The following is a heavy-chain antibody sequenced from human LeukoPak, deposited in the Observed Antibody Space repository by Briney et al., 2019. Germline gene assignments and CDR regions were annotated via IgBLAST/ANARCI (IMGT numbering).Heavy chain of an antibody. V-gene: IGHV3-30*01. Sequence: PGRSLRLLCPASGLTFSSYAMHWVRQAPGKGLEQVADISYEGSNKYYADSVKGRFTISRDNSKNTLYLQMNSLRAEDTAVYYCARREDCSSTSCYRGAFVYWGQGTLVTVSS. CDR3: ARREDCSSTSCYRGAFVY. CDR1: GLTFSSYA. CDR2: ISYEGSNK. J-gene: IGHJ4*02. D-gene: IGHD2-2*01.